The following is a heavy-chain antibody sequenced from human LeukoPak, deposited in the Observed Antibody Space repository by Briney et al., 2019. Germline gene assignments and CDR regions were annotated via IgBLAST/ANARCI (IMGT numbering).Heavy chain of an antibody. J-gene: IGHJ4*02. CDR1: GFTFSSYG. Sequence: LTGGSLRLSCAASGFTFSSYGMHWVRQAPGKGLEWVAVISYDGSNKYYADSVKGRFTISRDNSKNTLYLQMNSLRAEDTAVYYCAKEGEAAATLEYFDYWGQGTLVTVSS. CDR2: ISYDGSNK. CDR3: AKEGEAAATLEYFDY. V-gene: IGHV3-30*18. D-gene: IGHD6-13*01.